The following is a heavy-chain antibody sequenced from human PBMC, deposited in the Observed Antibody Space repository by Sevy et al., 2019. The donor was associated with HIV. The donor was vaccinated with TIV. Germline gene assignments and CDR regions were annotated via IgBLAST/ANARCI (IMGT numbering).Heavy chain of an antibody. J-gene: IGHJ4*02. CDR3: ARVWIVGAAYYFDY. Sequence: ASVKVSCKASGYTFTSYGISWVRQAPGQGLEWMGWISAYNGNTNYAQKLQGRVTMTTDTSTSTAYMEQRSLRSDDTAVYYCARVWIVGAAYYFDYWGQGTLVTVSS. CDR1: GYTFTSYG. V-gene: IGHV1-18*01. CDR2: ISAYNGNT. D-gene: IGHD1-26*01.